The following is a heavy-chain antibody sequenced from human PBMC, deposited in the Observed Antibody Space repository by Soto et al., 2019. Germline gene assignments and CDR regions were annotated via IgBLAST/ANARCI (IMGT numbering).Heavy chain of an antibody. D-gene: IGHD1-26*01. CDR3: ASSGVWWVVGDY. CDR2: IIPILGIA. J-gene: IGHJ4*02. Sequence: QVQLVQSGAEVKKPGSSVKVSCKASGGTFSSYTISWVRQAPGQGLEWMGRIIPILGIANYAQKFQGRVTITADKSTSTAYMELSSLRSEDTAVYYCASSGVWWVVGDYWGQGTLVTVSS. CDR1: GGTFSSYT. V-gene: IGHV1-69*02.